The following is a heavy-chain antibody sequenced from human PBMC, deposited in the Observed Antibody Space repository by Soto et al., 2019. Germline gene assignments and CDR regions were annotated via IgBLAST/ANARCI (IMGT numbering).Heavy chain of an antibody. Sequence: QVQLVQSGAEVKKPGASVKVSCKGSGYTFTDYGILWLRQAPGQGLEWMGWISIYYGNTDYSQKFQGRVTMTRDISTSTADMELTSLRSDDTAVYYCAILPSEKYEYDFWGQGPPVTVSS. CDR2: ISIYYGNT. CDR3: AILPSEKYEYDF. V-gene: IGHV1-18*01. J-gene: IGHJ4*02. D-gene: IGHD2-15*01. CDR1: GYTFTDYG.